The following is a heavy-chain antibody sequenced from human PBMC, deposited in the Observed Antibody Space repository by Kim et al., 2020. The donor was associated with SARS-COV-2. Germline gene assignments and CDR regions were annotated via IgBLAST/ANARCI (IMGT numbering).Heavy chain of an antibody. V-gene: IGHV4-34*01. CDR1: GGSFSGYY. Sequence: SETLSLTCAVYGGSFSGYYWSWIRHPPGKGLEWIGEINHSGSTNYNPSLKSRVTISVDTSKNQFSLKLSSVTAADTAVYYCARGRGYSSSWYPGYFQHWGQGTLVTVSS. J-gene: IGHJ1*01. CDR2: INHSGST. CDR3: ARGRGYSSSWYPGYFQH. D-gene: IGHD6-13*01.